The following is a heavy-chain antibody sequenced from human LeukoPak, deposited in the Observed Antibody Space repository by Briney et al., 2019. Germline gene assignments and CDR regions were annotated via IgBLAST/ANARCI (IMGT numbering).Heavy chain of an antibody. D-gene: IGHD1-7*01. CDR1: GFTFSSYE. CDR2: ISSSGSTI. Sequence: PGGSLRLSCAASGFTFSSYEMNWVRQAPGKGLEWVSYISSSGSTIYYADSVKGRFTISRDNAKNSLYLQMNSLRAEDTAVYYCARDAPGNWNLRPPFDYWGQGTLVTVSS. V-gene: IGHV3-48*03. CDR3: ARDAPGNWNLRPPFDY. J-gene: IGHJ4*02.